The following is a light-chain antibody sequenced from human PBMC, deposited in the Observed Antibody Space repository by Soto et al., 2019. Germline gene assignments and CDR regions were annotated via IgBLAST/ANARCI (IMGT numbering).Light chain of an antibody. J-gene: IGKJ1*01. Sequence: EIVLTQSPGTLSLSPVDRATLSCMASQTVSNNYLAWCQQKPGQAPRVIMYGASTRATGVPDRFRGSGSGTDFTLTITRLEPEDFATYYCQHYNSYSEAFGQGTKVDIK. CDR3: QHYNSYSEA. CDR2: GAS. CDR1: QTVSNNY. V-gene: IGKV3-20*01.